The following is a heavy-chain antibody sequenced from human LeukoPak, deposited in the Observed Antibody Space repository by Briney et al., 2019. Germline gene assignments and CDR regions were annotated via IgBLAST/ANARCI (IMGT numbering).Heavy chain of an antibody. CDR1: GGSISSSSYY. Sequence: PSETLSLTCTVSGGSISSSSYYWGWIRQPPGKGLEWIGSIYYSGSTYYNPSLKSRVTISVDTSKNQFSLKLSSVTAADTAVYYCASGGITIFGVVIKTFDYWGQGTLATVSS. J-gene: IGHJ4*02. D-gene: IGHD3-3*01. V-gene: IGHV4-39*01. CDR2: IYYSGST. CDR3: ASGGITIFGVVIKTFDY.